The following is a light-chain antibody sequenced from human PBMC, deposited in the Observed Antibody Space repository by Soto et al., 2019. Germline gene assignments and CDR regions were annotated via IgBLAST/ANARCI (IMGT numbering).Light chain of an antibody. V-gene: IGKV1-5*01. Sequence: DIQMTQSPSTLSASVGDRVTVTCRASQSIRSWLAWYQQKPGKAPDLLIVNASSLESGVPSRFSGSGSGTEFTLTISSLQPDDFATYYCQQYYSYPLTFGGGTKVDIK. CDR2: NAS. J-gene: IGKJ4*01. CDR3: QQYYSYPLT. CDR1: QSIRSW.